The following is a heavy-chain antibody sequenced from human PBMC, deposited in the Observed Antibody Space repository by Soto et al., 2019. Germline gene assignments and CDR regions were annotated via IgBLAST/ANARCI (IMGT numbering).Heavy chain of an antibody. CDR1: GFTVSSNY. D-gene: IGHD2-8*01. CDR3: ARGRFIVLMVYAMDGMDV. Sequence: GGSLRLSCAASGFTVSSNYMSWVRQAPGKGLEWVSVIYSGGSTYYADSVKGRFTISRDNSKNTLYLQMNSLRAEDTAVYYCARGRFIVLMVYAMDGMDVWGQGTTVTVSS. V-gene: IGHV3-53*01. J-gene: IGHJ6*02. CDR2: IYSGGST.